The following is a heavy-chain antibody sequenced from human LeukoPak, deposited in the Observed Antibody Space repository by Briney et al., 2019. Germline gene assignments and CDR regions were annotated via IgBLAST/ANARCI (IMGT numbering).Heavy chain of an antibody. V-gene: IGHV1-18*04. D-gene: IGHD1-26*01. CDR2: ISAYSGNT. CDR1: GYSFTSYG. J-gene: IGHJ4*02. Sequence: GASVKVSCKASGYSFTSYGVNWVRQAPAQGLEGMGWISAYSGNTNYAQKLQVRVTMTTDTSTSTAYMELRSLRSDDTAVYYCARENRYRCDYWGQGSLVTVSS. CDR3: ARENRYRCDY.